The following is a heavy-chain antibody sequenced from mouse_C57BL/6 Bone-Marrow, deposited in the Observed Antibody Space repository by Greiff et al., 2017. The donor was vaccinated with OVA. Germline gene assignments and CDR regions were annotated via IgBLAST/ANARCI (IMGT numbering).Heavy chain of an antibody. V-gene: IGHV5-4*01. CDR2: ISDGGSYT. CDR1: GFTFSSYA. Sequence: EVNVVESGGGLVKPGGSLKLSCAASGFTFSSYAMSWVRQTPEKRLEWVATISDGGSYTYYPDNVKGRFTISRDNAKNNLYLQMSHLKSEDTAMYYCARDPTDYYAMDYWGQGTSVTVSS. CDR3: ARDPTDYYAMDY. J-gene: IGHJ4*01.